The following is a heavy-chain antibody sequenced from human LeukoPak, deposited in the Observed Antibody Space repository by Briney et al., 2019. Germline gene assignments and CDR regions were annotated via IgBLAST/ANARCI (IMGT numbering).Heavy chain of an antibody. CDR3: ARPSINDYGDFGY. CDR2: ISGTSRSTYI. D-gene: IGHD4-17*01. Sequence: GGSLRLSCAASGFTFSTYNMQWVRQAPGKGLEWVSSISGTSRSTYIYYADSVKGRFTISRDNAENSLYLQMNSLRAEDTAVYYCARPSINDYGDFGYWGQGTLVTVSS. V-gene: IGHV3-21*01. CDR1: GFTFSTYN. J-gene: IGHJ4*02.